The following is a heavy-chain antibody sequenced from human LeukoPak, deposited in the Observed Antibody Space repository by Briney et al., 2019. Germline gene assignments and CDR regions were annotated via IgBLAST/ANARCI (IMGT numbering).Heavy chain of an antibody. V-gene: IGHV3-7*01. D-gene: IGHD4/OR15-4a*01. CDR3: ARHQGAPGDY. CDR2: INQNGSVQ. Sequence: PGGSLRLSCAASGFTFSNYWMTLVRQAPGKGLEWVANINQNGSVQLYVDSVKGRLTISRDNAKNSLYLQMSNLRAEDTALYFCARHQGAPGDYWGQGTLVTVSS. CDR1: GFTFSNYW. J-gene: IGHJ4*02.